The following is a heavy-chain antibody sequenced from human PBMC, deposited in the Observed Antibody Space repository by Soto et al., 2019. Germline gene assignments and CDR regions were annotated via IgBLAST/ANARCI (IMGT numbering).Heavy chain of an antibody. CDR2: ISSSSSYI. V-gene: IGHV3-21*01. J-gene: IGHJ4*02. D-gene: IGHD6-19*01. CDR1: GFTFSSYS. CDR3: ARENDSGWYGLNFDY. Sequence: GGSLRLSCAASGFTFSSYSMNWVRQAPGKGLEWVSSISSSSSYIYYADSVKGRFTISRDNAKNSLYLQMNSLRAEDTAVYYCARENDSGWYGLNFDYWGQGTLVTVSS.